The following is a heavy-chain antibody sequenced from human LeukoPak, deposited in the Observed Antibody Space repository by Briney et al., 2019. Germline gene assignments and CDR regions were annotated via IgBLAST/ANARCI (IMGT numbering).Heavy chain of an antibody. V-gene: IGHV3-15*01. CDR2: IKSKTDGGTT. J-gene: IGHJ4*02. Sequence: GGSLRLSCAASGFTFSNAWMTWVRQAPGKELEWVGRIKSKTDGGTTDYAAPVKGRFTISRDDSKNTLYLQMNSLKTEDTAVYYCTREAVTANGYFDYWGQGTLVTVSS. D-gene: IGHD2-21*02. CDR1: GFTFSNAW. CDR3: TREAVTANGYFDY.